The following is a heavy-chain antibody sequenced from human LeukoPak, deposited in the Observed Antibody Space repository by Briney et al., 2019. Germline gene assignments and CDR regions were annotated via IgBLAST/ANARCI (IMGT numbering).Heavy chain of an antibody. CDR1: GGTFSSYA. Sequence: ASVKVSCKASGGTFSSYAINWVRQAPGQGLEWMGWMNPNSGNTGYAQKFQGRVTMTRNTSISTAYMELSSLRSEDTAVYYCVRAQGVIAASGGDPWGQGTLVTVSS. CDR2: MNPNSGNT. J-gene: IGHJ5*02. V-gene: IGHV1-8*02. D-gene: IGHD6-6*01. CDR3: VRAQGVIAASGGDP.